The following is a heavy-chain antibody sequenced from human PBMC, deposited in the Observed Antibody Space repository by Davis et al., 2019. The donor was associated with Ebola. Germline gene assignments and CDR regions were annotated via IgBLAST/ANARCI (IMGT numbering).Heavy chain of an antibody. J-gene: IGHJ6*02. V-gene: IGHV1-18*01. CDR3: ARDLSYSSGWSPNGMDV. Sequence: ASVKVSCKPSAYTFTSYGISWVRQAPGQGLEWMGWISAYNGNTYYAQKFQGRVTMTTDTSTSTAYMELRSLRSDDTAVYYCARDLSYSSGWSPNGMDVWGQGTTVTVSS. D-gene: IGHD6-19*01. CDR1: AYTFTSYG. CDR2: ISAYNGNT.